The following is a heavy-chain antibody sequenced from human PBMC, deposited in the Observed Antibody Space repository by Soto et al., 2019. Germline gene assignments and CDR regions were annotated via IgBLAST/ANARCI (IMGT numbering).Heavy chain of an antibody. D-gene: IGHD3-3*02. Sequence: GGSLRLSCAASGFTFSSYAMSWVRQAPGKGLEWVSAISGSGGSTYYADSVKGRFTISRDNSKNTLYLQMNSLRAEDTAVYYCAKSEGISYYYYYYMDVWGKGTTVTVSS. V-gene: IGHV3-23*01. CDR2: ISGSGGST. CDR3: AKSEGISYYYYYYMDV. CDR1: GFTFSSYA. J-gene: IGHJ6*03.